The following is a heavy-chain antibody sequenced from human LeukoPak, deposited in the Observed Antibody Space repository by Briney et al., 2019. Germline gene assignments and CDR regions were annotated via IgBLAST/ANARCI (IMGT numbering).Heavy chain of an antibody. Sequence: GGSLRLSCAASGFTFSTYWMHWARQAPGKGLVWVARIRPEGTTTAYADSVKGRFTISRDNAKNTLFLQMNSLSAEDTAVYYCARDLDWILFDYWGQGTPVTVSS. CDR2: IRPEGTTT. J-gene: IGHJ4*02. CDR3: ARDLDWILFDY. D-gene: IGHD3-9*01. V-gene: IGHV3-74*03. CDR1: GFTFSTYW.